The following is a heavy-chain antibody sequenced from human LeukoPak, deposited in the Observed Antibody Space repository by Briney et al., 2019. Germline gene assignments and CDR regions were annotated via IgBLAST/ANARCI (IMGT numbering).Heavy chain of an antibody. V-gene: IGHV3-23*01. CDR1: GFTFSSFA. D-gene: IGHD2-8*02. Sequence: GGSLRLSCVASGFTFSSFAMTWVRQAPGKGLEWVSTVSGSAGRTDYADSVKGRFTISRDNLKNTLYLQMNGLRAEDTAVYYCAKNRGHCVDGVCHNYYYMDVWGRGTTVTVSS. J-gene: IGHJ6*03. CDR3: AKNRGHCVDGVCHNYYYMDV. CDR2: VSGSAGRT.